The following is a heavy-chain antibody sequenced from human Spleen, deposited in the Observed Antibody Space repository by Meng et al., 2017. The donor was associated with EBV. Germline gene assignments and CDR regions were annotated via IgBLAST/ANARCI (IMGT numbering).Heavy chain of an antibody. CDR3: ARPMTTVTTYWFDP. J-gene: IGHJ5*02. D-gene: IGHD4-17*01. CDR2: INTNTGNP. Sequence: QVHLVESWSELKEPGSSVKVSCKASGYPFTTFAMHWVRQAPGQGLEWMGWINTNTGNPTYAQGFAGRFVFSLDTSVNTAYLQISSLKAEDTAVYYCARPMTTVTTYWFDPWGQGTLVTVSS. V-gene: IGHV7-4-1*02. CDR1: GYPFTTFA.